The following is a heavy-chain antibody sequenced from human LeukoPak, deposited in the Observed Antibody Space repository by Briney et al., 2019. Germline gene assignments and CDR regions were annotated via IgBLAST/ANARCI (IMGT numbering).Heavy chain of an antibody. Sequence: SETLSLTYAVYGGSFSGYYWSWIRQPPGKGLEWIGEINHSGSTNYNPSLKSRVTISVDTSKNQFSLKLSSVTAADTAVYYCARGAPRTYSSSWSLGTRYYYGMDVWGQGTTVTVSS. V-gene: IGHV4-34*01. CDR1: GGSFSGYY. CDR2: INHSGST. D-gene: IGHD6-13*01. J-gene: IGHJ6*02. CDR3: ARGAPRTYSSSWSLGTRYYYGMDV.